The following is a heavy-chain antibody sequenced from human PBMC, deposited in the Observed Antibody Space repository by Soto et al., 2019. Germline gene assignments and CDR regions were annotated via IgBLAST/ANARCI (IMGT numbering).Heavy chain of an antibody. CDR3: ALGYCTNGVCPASYYYYGMDV. V-gene: IGHV1-69*13. D-gene: IGHD2-8*01. CDR2: IIPIFGTA. J-gene: IGHJ6*02. Sequence: ASVKVSCKASGGTFSRYAINWVRQAPGQGLEWMGGIIPIFGTANYAQKFQGRVTIAADESTRTAYMELSNLRSEDTAVYYCALGYCTNGVCPASYYYYGMDVWGQGTTVTVSS. CDR1: GGTFSRYA.